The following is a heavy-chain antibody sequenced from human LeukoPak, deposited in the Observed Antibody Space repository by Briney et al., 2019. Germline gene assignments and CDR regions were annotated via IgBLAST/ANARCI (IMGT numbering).Heavy chain of an antibody. J-gene: IGHJ1*01. D-gene: IGHD3-22*01. V-gene: IGHV3-30*04. CDR2: ILYDGSNK. Sequence: GGSLRLSCSASGFTFSTYAMHWVRQTPGKGLEWAALILYDGSNKYYADSVKGRFTISINNSKNTLYLKMNSLRADDTAVYYCARKGSSGYYYPGYFQHWGQGTLVTVSS. CDR3: ARKGSSGYYYPGYFQH. CDR1: GFTFSTYA.